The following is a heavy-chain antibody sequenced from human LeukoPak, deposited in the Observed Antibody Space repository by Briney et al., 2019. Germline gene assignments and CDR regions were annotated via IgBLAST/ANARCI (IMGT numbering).Heavy chain of an antibody. CDR3: ATDYVWGTYRYRVFGN. J-gene: IGHJ4*02. Sequence: GGSLRLSCAVSGLTFTYDYMNWVRQAPGKGLEWVAFIDGESREIDYADSVRGRFTISRDNAQNSLFLQMDSLGVEDTAIYFCATDYVWGTYRYRVFGNWAQGTLVTVAS. CDR1: GLTFTYDY. V-gene: IGHV3-21*06. CDR2: IDGESREI. D-gene: IGHD3-16*02.